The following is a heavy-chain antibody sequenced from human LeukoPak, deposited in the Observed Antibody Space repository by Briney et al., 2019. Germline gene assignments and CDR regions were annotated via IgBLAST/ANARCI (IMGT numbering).Heavy chain of an antibody. V-gene: IGHV3-7*01. CDR2: IKQGGSDK. CDR3: ARDAFSKSDY. D-gene: IGHD4-11*01. Sequence: PGGSLRLSCVASGFTFSTSWMSWVRQAPGKGLEWVANIKQGGSDKYYVGSVKGRFTISRDDGKNSLYLQMNSLRVEDTAVYYCARDAFSKSDYWGQGTLVTVSS. J-gene: IGHJ4*02. CDR1: GFTFSTSW.